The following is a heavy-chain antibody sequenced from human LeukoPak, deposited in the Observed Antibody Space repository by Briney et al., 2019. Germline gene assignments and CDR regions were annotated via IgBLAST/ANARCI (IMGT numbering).Heavy chain of an antibody. Sequence: ASVKVSCKASGYTFTSYGISWVRQAPGQGPEWMGVISPSGGSTTYAQKFQGRVTITADKSTSTAYMELSSLRSEDTAVYYCARDSEEGGWFDPWGQGTLVTVSS. CDR2: ISPSGGST. V-gene: IGHV1-69*06. CDR1: GYTFTSYG. D-gene: IGHD3-16*01. J-gene: IGHJ5*02. CDR3: ARDSEEGGWFDP.